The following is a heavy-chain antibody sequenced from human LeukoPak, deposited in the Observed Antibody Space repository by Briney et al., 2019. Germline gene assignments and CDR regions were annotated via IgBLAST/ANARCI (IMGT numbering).Heavy chain of an antibody. CDR2: ISGSGGST. Sequence: PGGSLRLSCAASGFTFSSYAMSWVRQAPGKGLEWVSAISGSGGSTYYADSVKGRFTISRDNSKNTLYLQMNSLRAEDTAVYYCAKDSRYCSSTSCYYYYYYGMDVWGQGTMVIVSS. J-gene: IGHJ6*02. D-gene: IGHD2-2*01. V-gene: IGHV3-23*01. CDR3: AKDSRYCSSTSCYYYYYYGMDV. CDR1: GFTFSSYA.